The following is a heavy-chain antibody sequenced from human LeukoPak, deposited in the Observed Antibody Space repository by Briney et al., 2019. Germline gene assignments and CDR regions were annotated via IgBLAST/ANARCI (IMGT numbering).Heavy chain of an antibody. Sequence: GGSLRLSCAASGFTFSSYWMHWVRQAPGKGLVWVSRINDSDGNTQYADSVKGRFTISRDNSKYTLYLQMNSLRAEDTAVYYCAKFGGTSYSNYFGYWGQGTLVTVSS. CDR3: AKFGGTSYSNYFGY. J-gene: IGHJ4*02. CDR2: INDSDGNT. V-gene: IGHV3-23*01. D-gene: IGHD2-15*01. CDR1: GFTFSSYW.